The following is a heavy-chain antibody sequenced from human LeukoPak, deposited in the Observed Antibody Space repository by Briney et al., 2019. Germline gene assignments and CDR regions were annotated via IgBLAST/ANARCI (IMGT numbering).Heavy chain of an antibody. J-gene: IGHJ4*02. Sequence: GGSLRLSCAASGVTFSSYWMHWVRQAPGKGLVWVSRINSDGSSTSYADSVKGRFTISRDNAKNTLYLQMNSLRAEDTAVYYCARGRRTNYYMDYWGQGTLVIVSS. CDR1: GVTFSSYW. D-gene: IGHD3/OR15-3a*01. V-gene: IGHV3-74*01. CDR2: INSDGSST. CDR3: ARGRRTNYYMDY.